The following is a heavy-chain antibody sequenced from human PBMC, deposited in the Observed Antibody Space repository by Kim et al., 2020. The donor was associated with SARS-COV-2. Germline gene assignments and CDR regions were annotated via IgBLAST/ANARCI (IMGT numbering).Heavy chain of an antibody. J-gene: IGHJ4*02. D-gene: IGHD2-21*02. CDR3: AKTRGGGDWTHFDY. V-gene: IGHV3-23*01. Sequence: YAEAVKGSFTISRDNTKNLLYLQMNSLGAGDTAVFCCAKTRGGGDWTHFDYWGQGTLVTVSS.